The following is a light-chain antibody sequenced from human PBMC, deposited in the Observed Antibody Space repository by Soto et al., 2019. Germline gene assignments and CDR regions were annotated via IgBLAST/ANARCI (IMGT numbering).Light chain of an antibody. CDR3: QQYGRSWWT. CDR1: QSVSSSY. V-gene: IGKV3-20*01. Sequence: EIVLTQSPGTLSLSPGERATLSCRTSQSVSSSYLAWYQQKPGQAPRRLIYGASSRATGIPDRFSGSGSGTDFTLTISRLEPEDFAVYYCQQYGRSWWTFGQGTKVEIK. J-gene: IGKJ1*01. CDR2: GAS.